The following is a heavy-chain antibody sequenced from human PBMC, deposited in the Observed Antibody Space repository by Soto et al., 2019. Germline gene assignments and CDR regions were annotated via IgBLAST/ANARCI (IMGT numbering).Heavy chain of an antibody. CDR1: GFSLSTNAMG. V-gene: IGHV2-5*02. CDR3: AHTSAKPTFDF. CDR2: IYWDDDK. J-gene: IGHJ4*02. Sequence: QITLKESGPALVKPTQTLTLTCTFSGFSLSTNAMGVGWIRQPPGKALEWLAVIYWDDDKRYSPSLKSRLTITKDTSKKQVVLILTNMDPVDTATYYCAHTSAKPTFDFWGQGTLVTVSS.